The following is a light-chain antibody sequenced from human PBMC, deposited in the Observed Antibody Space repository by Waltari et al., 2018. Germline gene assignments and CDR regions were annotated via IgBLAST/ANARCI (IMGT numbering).Light chain of an antibody. Sequence: QSALTQPRSVSGSPGQSVAISCTGTRSDVGGYYYVSWYQQHPGKAPQIIIYDVTKRPSGVPDRFSVSKSGNTASLTISGLQAEDEADYYCCSYAGSDTYVFGTGTEVTVL. V-gene: IGLV2-11*01. CDR3: CSYAGSDTYV. CDR1: RSDVGGYYY. J-gene: IGLJ1*01. CDR2: DVT.